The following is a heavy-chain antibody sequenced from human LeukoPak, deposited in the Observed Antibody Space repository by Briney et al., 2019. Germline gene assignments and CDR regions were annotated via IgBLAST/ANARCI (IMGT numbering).Heavy chain of an antibody. V-gene: IGHV4-34*01. CDR3: ARDKAVPDY. J-gene: IGHJ4*02. CDR2: INHSGST. Sequence: SETLSLTCAVYGGSFSGYYWSWIRQPPGKGLEWIGEINHSGSTNYNPSLKSRVTMSVDTSKNQFSLKLSSVTAADTAVYYCARDKAVPDYWGQGTLVTVSS. CDR1: GGSFSGYY. D-gene: IGHD2-2*01.